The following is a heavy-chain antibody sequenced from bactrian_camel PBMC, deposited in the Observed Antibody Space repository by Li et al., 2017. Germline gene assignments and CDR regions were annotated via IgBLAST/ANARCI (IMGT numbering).Heavy chain of an antibody. J-gene: IGHJ4*01. D-gene: IGHD2*01. CDR1: GDIFSTSC. CDR2: VDSNGVT. CDR3: AAGDLLCRGVHELAH. V-gene: IGHV3S53*01. Sequence: VQLVESGGGSVEAGGSLKLSCAVSGDIFSTSCMGWFRQAPGSQRETVAAVDSNGVTKVAGSVKGRFTLSKDNAKNTLYLQMNSLKPEDTAMYYCAAGDLLCRGVHELAHWGQGTQVTVS.